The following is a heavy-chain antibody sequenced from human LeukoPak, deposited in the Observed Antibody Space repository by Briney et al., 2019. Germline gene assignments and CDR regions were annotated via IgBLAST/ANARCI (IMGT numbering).Heavy chain of an antibody. J-gene: IGHJ5*02. CDR2: INHSGST. V-gene: IGHV4-34*01. CDR3: SSYYYDSSGYYRDNWFDP. CDR1: GGSFSGYY. D-gene: IGHD3-22*01. Sequence: PSETLSLTCAVYGGSFSGYYWRWIRQPPGKGLEWIAEINHSGSTNYNPSLKSRVTISVDTSKNQFSLKLSSVTAADTAVYYCSSYYYDSSGYYRDNWFDPWGQGTLVTVSS.